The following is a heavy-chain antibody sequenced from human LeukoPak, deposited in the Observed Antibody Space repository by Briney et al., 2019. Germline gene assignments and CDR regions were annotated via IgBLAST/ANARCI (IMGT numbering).Heavy chain of an antibody. CDR2: MNPNSGNT. D-gene: IGHD6-6*01. J-gene: IGHJ3*02. CDR1: GYTFTSYD. CDR3: ARAAYSSSSTIHDAFDI. Sequence: ASVKVSRKASGYTFTSYDINWVRQATGQGLEWMGWMNPNSGNTGYAQKFQGRVTMTRNTSISTAYMELSSLRSEDTAVYYCARAAYSSSSTIHDAFDIWGQGTMVTVSS. V-gene: IGHV1-8*01.